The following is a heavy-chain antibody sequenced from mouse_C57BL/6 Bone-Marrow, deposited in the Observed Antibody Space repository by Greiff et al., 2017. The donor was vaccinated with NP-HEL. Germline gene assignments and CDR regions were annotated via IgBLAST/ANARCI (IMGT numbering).Heavy chain of an antibody. J-gene: IGHJ4*01. CDR2: INPYNGGT. CDR3: ASGAVVDYYAMDY. CDR1: GYTFTDYY. V-gene: IGHV1-19*01. D-gene: IGHD1-1*01. Sequence: EVQLQQSGPVLVKPGASVKMSCKASGYTFTDYYMNWVKQSHGKSLEWIGVINPYNGGTSYNQKFKGKATLTVDKSSRTAYMELNIQTSEDSSVYYSASGAVVDYYAMDYWGQGTSVTVSS.